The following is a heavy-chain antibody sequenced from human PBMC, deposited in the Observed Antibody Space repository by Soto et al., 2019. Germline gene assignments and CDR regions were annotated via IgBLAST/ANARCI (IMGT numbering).Heavy chain of an antibody. CDR3: ARSPRSSPYFDY. D-gene: IGHD6-13*01. CDR1: GYTFSNFW. CDR2: IYPGDHET. J-gene: IGHJ4*02. Sequence: GYTFSNFWIAWVRHLPGKGLEWMGIIYPGDHETRYSPSFHGKVTISADKSINTAYLQWSSLEASDSAFYYCARSPRSSPYFDYWGQGALVTVSS. V-gene: IGHV5-51*01.